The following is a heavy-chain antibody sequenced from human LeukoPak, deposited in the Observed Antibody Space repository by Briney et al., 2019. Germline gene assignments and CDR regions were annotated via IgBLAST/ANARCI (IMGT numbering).Heavy chain of an antibody. Sequence: GGSLRLSCAASGFTFSSYWMSWVRQAPGKGLEWVANIKQDGSEKYYVDSVKGRFTISRDNAKNSLYLQMNSLRAEDTAVYYCARETYYDFWSGQYYYYYMDVWGKGTTVTVSS. J-gene: IGHJ6*03. CDR3: ARETYYDFWSGQYYYYYMDV. CDR1: GFTFSSYW. D-gene: IGHD3-3*01. V-gene: IGHV3-7*01. CDR2: IKQDGSEK.